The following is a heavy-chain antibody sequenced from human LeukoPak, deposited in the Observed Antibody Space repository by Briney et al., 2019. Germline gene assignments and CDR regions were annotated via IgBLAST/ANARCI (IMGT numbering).Heavy chain of an antibody. CDR2: ISSSDSTI. D-gene: IGHD2-8*01. V-gene: IGHV3-48*03. CDR3: ARAGVGFSLDP. Sequence: GGSLRLSCAASGFTFSSYEMNWVRQAPGKGLECVSSISSSDSTIYYADSVKGRFTISRDNAKNSLSLQMNSLRAEDTAVYYCARAGVGFSLDPWGQGTLVTVSS. CDR1: GFTFSSYE. J-gene: IGHJ5*02.